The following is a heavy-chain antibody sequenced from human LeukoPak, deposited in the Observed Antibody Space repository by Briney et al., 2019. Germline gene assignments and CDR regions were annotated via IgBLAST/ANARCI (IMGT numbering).Heavy chain of an antibody. Sequence: PSETLSLTCTVSGGSISSGGYSWSWIRQPPGKGLEWIGYIYYSGSTYYNPSLKSRVTISVDTSKNQFSLKLSSVTAADTAVYYCASGSWVYGLSTGYWGQGTLVTVSS. CDR3: ASGSWVYGLSTGY. J-gene: IGHJ4*02. V-gene: IGHV4-30-4*01. CDR1: GGSISSGGYS. D-gene: IGHD2-8*01. CDR2: IYYSGST.